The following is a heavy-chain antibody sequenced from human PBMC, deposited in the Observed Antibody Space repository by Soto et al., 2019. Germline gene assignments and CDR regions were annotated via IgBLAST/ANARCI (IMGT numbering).Heavy chain of an antibody. J-gene: IGHJ6*02. V-gene: IGHV1-18*01. Sequence: QVQLVQSGAEVKKPGASVKVSCKASGYTFTSYGISWVGQAPGQGLEWMGWISAYNGNTNYAQKLQGRVTMTTDTSTSTAYMELRSLRSDDTAVYYCARSVAVVSGGDYYYYGMDVWGQGTTVTVSS. D-gene: IGHD2-21*01. CDR3: ARSVAVVSGGDYYYYGMDV. CDR1: GYTFTSYG. CDR2: ISAYNGNT.